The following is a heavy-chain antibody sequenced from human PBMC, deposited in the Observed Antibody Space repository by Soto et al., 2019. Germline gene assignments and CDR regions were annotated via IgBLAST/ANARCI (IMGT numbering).Heavy chain of an antibody. V-gene: IGHV4-59*12. CDR1: GGSISSYY. CDR3: ARGRKSYYILTGSPYYYYGMDV. CDR2: IYYSGST. D-gene: IGHD3-9*01. Sequence: SETLSLTCTVSGGSISSYYWSWIRQPPGKGLEWIGYIYYSGSTNYNPSLKSRVTISVDTSKNQFSLKLSSVTAADTAVYYCARGRKSYYILTGSPYYYYGMDVWGQGTTVTVSS. J-gene: IGHJ6*02.